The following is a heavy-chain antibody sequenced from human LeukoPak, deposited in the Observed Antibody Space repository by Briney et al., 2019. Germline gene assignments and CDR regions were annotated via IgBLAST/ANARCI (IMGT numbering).Heavy chain of an antibody. V-gene: IGHV4-38-2*01. CDR3: ARAHYDGDYQYYFDY. J-gene: IGHJ4*02. Sequence: SETLSLTCDVSRYSISSNCYWAWIRQPPGKGLEWLGSIYYSGDTCYNPSLKSRVTCSVDTSKNQFSLKLNSVTAADTAVYYCARAHYDGDYQYYFDYWGQGIPVTVSS. D-gene: IGHD4-17*01. CDR2: IYYSGDT. CDR1: RYSISSNCY.